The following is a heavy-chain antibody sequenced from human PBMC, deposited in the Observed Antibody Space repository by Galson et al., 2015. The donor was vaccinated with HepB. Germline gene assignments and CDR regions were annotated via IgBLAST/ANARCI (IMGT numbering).Heavy chain of an antibody. Sequence: SLRLSCAASGFTFSSYTMHWVRQAPGKGLEWVAVISYDGSNKYYADSVKGRFTISRDNSKNTLFLQMNSLRAEDTAVYYCARGRFYRQELSPNGVDVWGQGTTVTVSS. V-gene: IGHV3-30*04. J-gene: IGHJ6*02. CDR2: ISYDGSNK. CDR1: GFTFSSYT. D-gene: IGHD6-13*01. CDR3: ARGRFYRQELSPNGVDV.